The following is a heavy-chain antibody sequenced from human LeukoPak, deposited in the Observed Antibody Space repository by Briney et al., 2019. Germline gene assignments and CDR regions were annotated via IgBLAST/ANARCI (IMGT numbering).Heavy chain of an antibody. J-gene: IGHJ4*02. D-gene: IGHD6-19*01. V-gene: IGHV3-30-3*01. CDR1: GFTFSSYA. CDR3: ARDSLRYSSGCQIDY. Sequence: QSGGSLRLSCAASGFTFSSYAMHWVRQAPGKGLEWVAVISYDGSNKYYADSVKGRFTISRDNAKNSLYLQMNSLRAEDTAVYYCARDSLRYSSGCQIDYWGQGTLVTVSS. CDR2: ISYDGSNK.